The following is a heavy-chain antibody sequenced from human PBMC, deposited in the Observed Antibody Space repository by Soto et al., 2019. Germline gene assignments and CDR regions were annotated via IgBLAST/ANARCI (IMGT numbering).Heavy chain of an antibody. CDR1: GFTFSSYS. Sequence: GGSLRLSCAASGFTFSSYSMNWVRQAPGKGLEWVSSISSSSYIYYADSVKGRFTISRDNAKNSLYLQMNSLRAEDTAVYYCARDYLIAARPRDYYGMDVWGQGTTVTVSS. D-gene: IGHD6-6*01. CDR3: ARDYLIAARPRDYYGMDV. V-gene: IGHV3-21*01. J-gene: IGHJ6*02. CDR2: ISSSSYI.